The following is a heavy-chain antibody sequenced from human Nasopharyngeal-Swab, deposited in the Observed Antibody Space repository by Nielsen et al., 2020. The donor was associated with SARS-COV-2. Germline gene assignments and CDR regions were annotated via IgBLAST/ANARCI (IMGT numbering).Heavy chain of an antibody. J-gene: IGHJ6*02. CDR3: TTDVDSSSWHYYYYGMDV. Sequence: WIRQPPVQGLEWVGRIKSKTDGGTTDYAAPVKGRFTISRDDSKNTLYLQMNSLKTEDTAVYYCTTDVDSSSWHYYYYGMDVWGQGTTVTVSS. D-gene: IGHD6-13*01. V-gene: IGHV3-15*01. CDR2: IKSKTDGGTT.